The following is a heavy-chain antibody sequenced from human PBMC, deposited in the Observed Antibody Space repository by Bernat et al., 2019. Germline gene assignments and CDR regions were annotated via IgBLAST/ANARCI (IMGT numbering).Heavy chain of an antibody. Sequence: QLQLQESGPGLVKPSETLSLTCTVSGGSISSSSYNWGWIRQPPGKGLEWIGSISYIGTTYYNPSLKSRVTISGDTSKNQFSLKLSSVTAADTALYYCARQSNTMIVAESVFDSWGQGTLVTVSS. V-gene: IGHV4-39*01. CDR3: ARQSNTMIVAESVFDS. D-gene: IGHD3-22*01. J-gene: IGHJ4*02. CDR1: GGSISSSSYN. CDR2: ISYIGTT.